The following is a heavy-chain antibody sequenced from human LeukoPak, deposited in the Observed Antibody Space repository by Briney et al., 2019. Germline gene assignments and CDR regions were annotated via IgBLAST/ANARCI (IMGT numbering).Heavy chain of an antibody. Sequence: ASVKVSCKASGYTFTGYYMHWVRQAPGQGLEWMGWINPNSGGTNYAQKFQGRVTMTRDTSISTAYMELSRLRSDDTAVYYCARELGHIVVVTANGYDAFDIWGQGTMVTVSS. V-gene: IGHV1-2*02. J-gene: IGHJ3*02. CDR3: ARELGHIVVVTANGYDAFDI. CDR2: INPNSGGT. D-gene: IGHD2-21*02. CDR1: GYTFTGYY.